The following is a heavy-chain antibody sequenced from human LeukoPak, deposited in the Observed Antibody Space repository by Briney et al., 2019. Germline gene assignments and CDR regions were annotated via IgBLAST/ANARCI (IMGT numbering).Heavy chain of an antibody. V-gene: IGHV3-43*01. CDR3: AKEGRLAYCGGDCYGEFDY. J-gene: IGHJ4*02. CDR1: GFTFDDYT. CDR2: ISWDGGST. D-gene: IGHD2-21*02. Sequence: GGSLRLSCAASGFTFDDYTMHWVRQAPGKGLEWVSLISWDGGSTYYADSVKGRFTISRDNSKNSLYLQMNSLRTEDTALYYCAKEGRLAYCGGDCYGEFDYWGQGTLVTVSS.